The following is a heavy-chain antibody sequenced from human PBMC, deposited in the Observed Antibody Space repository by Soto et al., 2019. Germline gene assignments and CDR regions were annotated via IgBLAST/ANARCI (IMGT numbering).Heavy chain of an antibody. CDR3: ARVRYGGYSYYFDY. CDR1: GFTLSGFW. J-gene: IGHJ4*02. D-gene: IGHD4-17*01. Sequence: GGSLRLSCAVSGFTLSGFWMGWVRQAPGRGLEWVANIQQDGSEKYYVDSVKGRFTMSKDNVKNSLYLQMNSLGAEDTAVYYCARVRYGGYSYYFDYWGQGALVTVSS. V-gene: IGHV3-7*03. CDR2: IQQDGSEK.